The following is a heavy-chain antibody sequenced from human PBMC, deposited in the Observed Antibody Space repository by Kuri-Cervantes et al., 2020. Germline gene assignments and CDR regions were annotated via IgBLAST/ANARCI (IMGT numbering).Heavy chain of an antibody. Sequence: ASVKVSCKASGYTFTSYGISWVRQAPGQGLERMGWISAYNGNTNYAQKFQGRVTMTRNTSINTAYMELSSLRSEDTALYYCAKVRRGGLDGFDIWGQGTMVTVSS. D-gene: IGHD3-16*01. CDR2: ISAYNGNT. CDR3: AKVRRGGLDGFDI. V-gene: IGHV1-18*01. J-gene: IGHJ3*02. CDR1: GYTFTSYG.